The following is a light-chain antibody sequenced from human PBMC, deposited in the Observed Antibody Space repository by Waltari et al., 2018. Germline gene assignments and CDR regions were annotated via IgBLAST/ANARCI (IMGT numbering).Light chain of an antibody. Sequence: DIVMTQSPDSLAVSLGERATVNCKSSQSVLYSPNNKNYLAWYQQKPGQPPKLLSYRAPTRGSGVPDRFSGSGSGTDFTLTISSLQAEDVAVYYCHHYYIPPLTFGQGTRLEIK. V-gene: IGKV4-1*01. CDR2: RAP. CDR1: QSVLYSPNNKNY. CDR3: HHYYIPPLT. J-gene: IGKJ5*01.